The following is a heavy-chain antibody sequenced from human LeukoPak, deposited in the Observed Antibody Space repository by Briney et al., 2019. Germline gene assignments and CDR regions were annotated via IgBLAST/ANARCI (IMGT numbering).Heavy chain of an antibody. CDR2: IYYNGDT. V-gene: IGHV4-39*07. CDR3: ARDLMGIAYRGAFYY. CDR1: GGSISSSSYY. Sequence: SETLSLTCTVSGGSISSSSYYWGWIRQPPGKGLEWIGTIYYNGDTYYSPSLESRVTISVDTSRNQFSLNLSSVTAADTAVYYCARDLMGIAYRGAFYYWGQGTLVTVSS. D-gene: IGHD6-13*01. J-gene: IGHJ4*02.